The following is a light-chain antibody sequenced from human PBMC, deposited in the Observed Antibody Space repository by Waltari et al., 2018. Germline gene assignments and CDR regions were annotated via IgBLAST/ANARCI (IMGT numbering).Light chain of an antibody. CDR1: ALPKQY. CDR3: QSADSTNTYWV. V-gene: IGLV3-25*03. J-gene: IGLJ2*01. Sequence: SYELTQPPSVSVSPGQTARITSSGDALPKQYAFWYRQKPGQAPELLIYKDTERPSGIPERVSASSSGTTVTLTITGVQPEDEADYYCQSADSTNTYWVFGGGTKLTVL. CDR2: KDT.